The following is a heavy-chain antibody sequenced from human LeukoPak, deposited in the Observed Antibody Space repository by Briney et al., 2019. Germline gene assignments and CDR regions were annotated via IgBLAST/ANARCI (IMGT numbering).Heavy chain of an antibody. J-gene: IGHJ4*02. CDR2: ISGSGDST. CDR1: GFTFSTYA. CDR3: AKVYRPYGDFHSFDY. Sequence: PGGSLRLSCAASGFTFSTYAMSWVRQAPGKGLEWVSAISGSGDSTYYAGSVKGRFTISRDNSKNTLYLQMNSLRAEDTATYYCAKVYRPYGDFHSFDYWGQGTLVTVSS. D-gene: IGHD4-17*01. V-gene: IGHV3-23*01.